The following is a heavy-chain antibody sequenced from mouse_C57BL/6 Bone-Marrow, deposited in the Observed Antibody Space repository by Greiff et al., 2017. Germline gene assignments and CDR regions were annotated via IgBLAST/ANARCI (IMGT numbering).Heavy chain of an antibody. CDR2: IDPSDSYT. CDR1: GYSFTSYW. D-gene: IGHD3-2*02. CDR3: AREGTAQATCGFVY. Sequence: VQLQQSGAELVMPGASVKLSCKASGYSFTSYWMHWVKQRPGQGLEWIGEIDPSDSYTNYNQKFKGKSTLTVDKSSSTACMQFSSLSSEGSAVYYWAREGTAQATCGFVYWGQETLVTLSA. J-gene: IGHJ3*01. V-gene: IGHV1-69*01.